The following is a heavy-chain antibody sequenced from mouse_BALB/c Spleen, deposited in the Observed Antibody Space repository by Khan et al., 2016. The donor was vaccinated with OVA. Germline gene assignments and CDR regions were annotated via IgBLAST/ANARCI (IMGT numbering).Heavy chain of an antibody. V-gene: IGHV3-2*02. CDR1: GYSITSDYA. D-gene: IGHD1-1*01. CDR3: ARSVTMTTVVATDFDY. J-gene: IGHJ2*01. Sequence: EVELVESGPGLVKPSQSLSLTCTVTGYSITSDYAWNWIRQFPGNKLEWVGYISYSGRTSYNPSLKSRISITRDTSKHQFFLQLSSVTTEDTATYYCARSVTMTTVVATDFDYWGQGTTLTVSS. CDR2: ISYSGRT.